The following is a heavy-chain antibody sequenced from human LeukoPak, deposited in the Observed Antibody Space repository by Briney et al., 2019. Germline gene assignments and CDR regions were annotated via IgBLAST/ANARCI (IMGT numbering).Heavy chain of an antibody. D-gene: IGHD5-18*01. CDR1: GGSISSYY. CDR2: IYTSGST. J-gene: IGHJ6*03. V-gene: IGHV4-4*07. Sequence: SETLSLTCTVSGGSISSYYWSWIRQPAGKGLEWIGRIYTSGSTNYNPSLKSRVTISVDTSKNQFSLKLSSVTAADTAVYYCARGVSLQLWLKFNYYYYYMDVWGKGTTVTVSS. CDR3: ARGVSLQLWLKFNYYYYYMDV.